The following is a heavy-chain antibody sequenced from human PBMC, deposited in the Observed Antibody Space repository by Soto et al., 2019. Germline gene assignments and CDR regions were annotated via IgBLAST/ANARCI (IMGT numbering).Heavy chain of an antibody. CDR1: GFTFSSYE. CDR3: ARALEGGFRDY. Sequence: LSLTCAASGFTFSSYEMNWVRQAPGKGLEWVSYISSSGSTIYYADSVKGRFTISRDNAKNSLYLQMNSLRAEDTAVYYCARALEGGFRDYWGQGTLVTVSS. D-gene: IGHD3-16*01. J-gene: IGHJ4*02. V-gene: IGHV3-48*03. CDR2: ISSSGSTI.